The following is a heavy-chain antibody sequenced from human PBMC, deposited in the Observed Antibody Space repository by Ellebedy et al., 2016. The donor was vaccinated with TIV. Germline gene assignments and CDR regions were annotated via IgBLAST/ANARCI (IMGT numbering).Heavy chain of an antibody. V-gene: IGHV3-7*01. Sequence: GGSLRLSCAASGFTFNSYWMTWVRQAPGKGLEWVANINQGGSERHYVDSVKGRFTISRDNAKNSLYLEMNSLRAEDTAVYYCATDGSYGDYLSPAHAFEIWGQGTVVAVSS. CDR2: INQGGSER. J-gene: IGHJ3*02. D-gene: IGHD4-17*01. CDR3: ATDGSYGDYLSPAHAFEI. CDR1: GFTFNSYW.